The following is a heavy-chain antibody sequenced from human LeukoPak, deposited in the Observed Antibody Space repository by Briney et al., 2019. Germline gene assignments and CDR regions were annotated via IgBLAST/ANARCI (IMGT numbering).Heavy chain of an antibody. CDR1: GFTFEDYA. CDR2: ISWNSGRI. V-gene: IGHV3-9*01. Sequence: PGRSLRLSCAASGFTFEDYAMHWVRQAPGKGLEGVSGISWNSGRIGYADSVKGRFTISRDNAKNSLYLQMNSLRAEDTALYYCAKEADYDLLTGYSTPLDYWGQGTLVTVS. D-gene: IGHD3-9*01. CDR3: AKEADYDLLTGYSTPLDY. J-gene: IGHJ4*02.